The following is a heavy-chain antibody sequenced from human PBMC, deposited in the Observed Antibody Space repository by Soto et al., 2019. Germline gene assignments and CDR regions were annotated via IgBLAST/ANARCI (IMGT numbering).Heavy chain of an antibody. Sequence: SETLSLTCTVSGGSISSGGYYWSWIRQHPGKGLEWIGYIYYNGSTYYNPSLKSRVTISVDTSKNQFYLKLSSVTAADTAVYYCARTGATSPIYYYYYYGMDVWGQGTTVTVSS. V-gene: IGHV4-31*03. CDR3: ARTGATSPIYYYYYYGMDV. J-gene: IGHJ6*02. CDR1: GGSISSGGYY. CDR2: IYYNGST. D-gene: IGHD2-2*01.